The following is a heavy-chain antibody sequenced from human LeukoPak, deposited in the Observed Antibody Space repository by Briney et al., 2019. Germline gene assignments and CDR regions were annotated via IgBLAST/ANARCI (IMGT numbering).Heavy chain of an antibody. CDR3: AREGDNNKWYRFQH. V-gene: IGHV3-30-3*01. J-gene: IGHJ1*01. Sequence: GGSLRLSCAASRFAFGSYAMHWVRQAPGKGLEWVALISYDGTNEYYADSVKGRFTISRDNSKNTLYLQMNSLRAEDTALYYCAREGDNNKWYRFQHWGQGTLVTVSS. CDR2: ISYDGTNE. CDR1: RFAFGSYA. D-gene: IGHD2-2*01.